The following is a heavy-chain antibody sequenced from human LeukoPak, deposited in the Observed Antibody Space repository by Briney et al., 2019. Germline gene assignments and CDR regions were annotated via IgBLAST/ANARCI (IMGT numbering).Heavy chain of an antibody. CDR3: ARALSYYYFMDV. Sequence: SETLSLTCAVYGGSFSGYYWSWIRQPPGKGLEWVGEINHSGSTNYNPSLKSRVTISVDTSKNQFSLKLSSVTAADTAVYYCARALSYYYFMDVWGKGTTVTVSS. V-gene: IGHV4-34*01. CDR1: GGSFSGYY. CDR2: INHSGST. J-gene: IGHJ6*03.